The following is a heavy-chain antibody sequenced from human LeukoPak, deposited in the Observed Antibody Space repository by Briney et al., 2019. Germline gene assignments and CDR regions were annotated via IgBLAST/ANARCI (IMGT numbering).Heavy chain of an antibody. J-gene: IGHJ4*02. Sequence: SETLSLTCTVSGGSISIYHWSWIRQPAGRGLEWIGRIYTTGSTIYNPSLKSRATMSVDTSKNQFSLNLSSVAAADTAVYYCARSQGGVYSDYYFDYWGQGTLATVSS. CDR1: GGSISIYH. CDR2: IYTTGST. CDR3: ARSQGGVYSDYYFDY. D-gene: IGHD4-4*01. V-gene: IGHV4-4*07.